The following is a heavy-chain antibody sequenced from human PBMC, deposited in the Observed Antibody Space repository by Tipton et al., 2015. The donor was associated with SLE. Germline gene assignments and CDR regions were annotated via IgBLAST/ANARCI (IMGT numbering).Heavy chain of an antibody. J-gene: IGHJ5*02. V-gene: IGHV3-23*01. D-gene: IGHD2-2*01. CDR3: ARRLGYCSASTCSFDP. CDR1: GFTFSSYA. Sequence: GSLRLSCTASGFTFSSYAMSWVRQAPGKGLEWVSVISGSGGSTYYADSVKGRFTISRDNSKNSLYLQMNSLRDEDTAVYYCARRLGYCSASTCSFDPWGQGSLVTVSS. CDR2: ISGSGGST.